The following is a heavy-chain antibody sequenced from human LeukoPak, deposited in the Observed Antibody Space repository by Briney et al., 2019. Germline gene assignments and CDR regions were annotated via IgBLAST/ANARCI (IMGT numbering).Heavy chain of an antibody. J-gene: IGHJ6*02. D-gene: IGHD6-19*01. Sequence: PSETLSLTCSVSGGSTNNYFWSWIRQSAGEGLEWIGRVNPYGTSNYNPSLKSRVTMSVDTSKNLVSLRLTSLTAADTAVYYCARDRRPRAVAGAYISYGMDVWGQGTTVTVSS. CDR1: GGSTNNYF. V-gene: IGHV4-4*07. CDR3: ARDRRPRAVAGAYISYGMDV. CDR2: VNPYGTS.